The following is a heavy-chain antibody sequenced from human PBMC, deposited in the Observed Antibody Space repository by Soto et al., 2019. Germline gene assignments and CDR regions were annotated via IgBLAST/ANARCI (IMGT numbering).Heavy chain of an antibody. D-gene: IGHD2-2*01. CDR1: GYSFTGYS. Sequence: ASVKVSCKASGYSFTGYSMHWVRQAPGQGLEWMGWISAYNGNTNYAQKLQGRVTMTTDTSTSTAYMELRSLRSDDTAVYYCARVLNIVVVPAATSWFDPWGQGTLVTVSS. CDR2: ISAYNGNT. V-gene: IGHV1-18*04. CDR3: ARVLNIVVVPAATSWFDP. J-gene: IGHJ5*02.